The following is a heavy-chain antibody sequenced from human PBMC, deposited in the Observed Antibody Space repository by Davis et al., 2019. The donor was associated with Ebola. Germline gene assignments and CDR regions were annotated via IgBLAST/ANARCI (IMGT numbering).Heavy chain of an antibody. Sequence: SVKVSCKASGGTFSSYAISWVRQAPGQGLEWMGGIIPIFGTANYAQKFQGRVTMTTDTSTSTAYMELRSLRSDDTAVYYCARAITMIVAESWFDPWGQGTLVTVSS. D-gene: IGHD3-22*01. CDR2: IIPIFGTA. CDR3: ARAITMIVAESWFDP. V-gene: IGHV1-69*05. J-gene: IGHJ5*02. CDR1: GGTFSSYA.